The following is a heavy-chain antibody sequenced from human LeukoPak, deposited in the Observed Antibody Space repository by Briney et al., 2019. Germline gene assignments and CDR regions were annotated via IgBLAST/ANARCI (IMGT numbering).Heavy chain of an antibody. J-gene: IGHJ5*02. D-gene: IGHD3-16*01. CDR2: IKQDGSEK. Sequence: PGGSLRLSCAASGFTFSSYWMSWVRQAPGTGLEWVANIKQDGSEKYYVDSVKGRFTISRDNAKNSLYLQMNTLRAEDTAMYYCAKDAQPRSRWFDPWGQGTLVTVSS. V-gene: IGHV3-7*03. CDR1: GFTFSSYW. CDR3: AKDAQPRSRWFDP.